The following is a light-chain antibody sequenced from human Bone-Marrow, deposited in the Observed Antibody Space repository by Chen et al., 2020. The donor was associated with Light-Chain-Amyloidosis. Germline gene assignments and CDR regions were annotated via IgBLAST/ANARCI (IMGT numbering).Light chain of an antibody. CDR1: SSDVGDYKY. CDR3: SSYAGSNNFV. V-gene: IGLV2-8*01. CDR2: EVS. J-gene: IGLJ1*01. Sequence: QSALAQPPSASGSPGQSVTISCAGTSSDVGDYKYVSWYQQHPGKAPKLMIYEVSKRPSGVPVRFSGSKSGNTASLTVSGLQAEDEADYYCSSYAGSNNFVFGTGTKVTVL.